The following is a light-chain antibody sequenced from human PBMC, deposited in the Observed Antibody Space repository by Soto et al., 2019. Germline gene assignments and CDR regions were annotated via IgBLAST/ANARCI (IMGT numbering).Light chain of an antibody. Sequence: EIVLTQSPGTLSLSPGARAPLSCRARQSVSSYLAWYQQHPGQAPRLLIYGAYTRATGIPARFSGSGSGTEFTLTISSLQSEDFAVYYCQQYNNWPRTFGQGTKVDIK. J-gene: IGKJ1*01. CDR3: QQYNNWPRT. CDR1: QSVSSY. V-gene: IGKV3-15*01. CDR2: GAY.